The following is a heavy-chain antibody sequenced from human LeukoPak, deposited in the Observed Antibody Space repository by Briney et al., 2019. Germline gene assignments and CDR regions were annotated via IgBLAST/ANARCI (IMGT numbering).Heavy chain of an antibody. CDR1: GFTFSSYS. D-gene: IGHD6-19*01. J-gene: IGHJ4*02. V-gene: IGHV3-21*01. CDR3: ARDPGWYVDY. CDR2: ISSSSSYI. Sequence: GGSLILSCAASGFTFSSYSMNWVRQAPGKGLEWVSSISSSSSYIYYADSVKGRFTISRDNAKNSLYLQMNSLRAEDTAVYYCARDPGWYVDYWGQGTLVTVSS.